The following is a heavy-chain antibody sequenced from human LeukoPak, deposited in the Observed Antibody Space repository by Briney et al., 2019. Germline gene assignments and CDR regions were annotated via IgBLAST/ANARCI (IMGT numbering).Heavy chain of an antibody. CDR1: EFTFSTYD. Sequence: GGSLRLSCTASEFTFSTYDVNWVRQAPGKGLDWVSTISASGGHTYYADSVKGRFAISRDNSGNTLTLQMHSLRVEDTAVYYCVRRVQLDYWGQGTLVSVSS. J-gene: IGHJ4*02. V-gene: IGHV3-23*01. CDR3: VRRVQLDY. D-gene: IGHD3-10*01. CDR2: ISASGGHT.